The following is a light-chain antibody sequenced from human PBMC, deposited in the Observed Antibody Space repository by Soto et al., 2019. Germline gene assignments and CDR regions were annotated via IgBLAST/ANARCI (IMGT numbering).Light chain of an antibody. CDR2: EVS. CDR1: SSDVGGYNY. J-gene: IGLJ1*01. V-gene: IGLV2-14*01. Sequence: QSVLTQPASVSGSSGQSITISCTGSSSDVGGYNYVSWYQQHPGKAPKLMIYEVSNRPSGVSNRFSGSKSGNTASLTISGLQAEDEADHYCSSYTSSSTLPYVFGTGTKLTV. CDR3: SSYTSSSTLPYV.